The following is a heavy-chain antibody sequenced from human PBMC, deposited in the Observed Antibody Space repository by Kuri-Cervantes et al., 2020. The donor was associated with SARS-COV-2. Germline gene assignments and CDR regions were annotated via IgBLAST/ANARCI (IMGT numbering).Heavy chain of an antibody. J-gene: IGHJ6*03. Sequence: GESLKISCAASGFTFSTYSMTWVRQAPGKGLVWVSRINSDGSVTSYPDSVEGRFTISRDNAKNTLSLQINSLSAEDTAVYFCARVETSHYSSYYMDVWGKGTTVTVSS. CDR3: ARVETSHYSSYYMDV. CDR2: INSDGSVT. V-gene: IGHV3-74*01. CDR1: GFTFSTYS.